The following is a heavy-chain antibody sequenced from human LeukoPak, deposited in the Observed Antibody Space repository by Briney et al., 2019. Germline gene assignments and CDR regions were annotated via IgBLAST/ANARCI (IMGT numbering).Heavy chain of an antibody. CDR1: GFTFSSYA. Sequence: GGSLRLSCAASGFTFSSYAMSWVRQAPGKGLEWVSAISGSGGSTYYADSVKGRFTISRDNSKNTLYLQMNSLRAEDTAVYYCAKGEYCSSTSCYQGIAAPFNYWGQGTLVTVSS. D-gene: IGHD2-2*01. CDR2: ISGSGGST. J-gene: IGHJ4*02. CDR3: AKGEYCSSTSCYQGIAAPFNY. V-gene: IGHV3-23*01.